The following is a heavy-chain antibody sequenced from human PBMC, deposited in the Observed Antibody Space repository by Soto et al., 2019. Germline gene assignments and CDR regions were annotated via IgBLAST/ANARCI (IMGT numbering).Heavy chain of an antibody. J-gene: IGHJ5*02. CDR1: GYTFTNYN. D-gene: IGHD2-2*01. CDR2: MNPNSGST. Sequence: QVQLVQSGAEVKKPGASVKVSCKASGYTFTNYNINWVRQATGQGLEWMGWMNPNSGSTDYAQKFQGRVTMTWHTSISTAFMELSSLTSDDTAVYYCARGLGSFRDVVVVPRVLDPWGQGTLVTVSS. V-gene: IGHV1-8*01. CDR3: ARGLGSFRDVVVVPRVLDP.